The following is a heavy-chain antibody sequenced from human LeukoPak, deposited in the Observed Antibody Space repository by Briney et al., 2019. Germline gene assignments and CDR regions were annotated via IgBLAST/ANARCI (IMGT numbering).Heavy chain of an antibody. CDR1: GYIFSNFG. D-gene: IGHD3-10*01. CDR2: ISGYNGYT. V-gene: IGHV1-18*01. J-gene: IGHJ5*02. Sequence: ASVKVSCKASGYIFSNFGINWVRQAPGQGLEWMGWISGYNGYTKYAQKLQGRVTMTTDTSTSTAYMELRSLRSDDTAVYYCARDGTYYYGSGSYYNEFYWFDPWGRGTLVTVSS. CDR3: ARDGTYYYGSGSYYNEFYWFDP.